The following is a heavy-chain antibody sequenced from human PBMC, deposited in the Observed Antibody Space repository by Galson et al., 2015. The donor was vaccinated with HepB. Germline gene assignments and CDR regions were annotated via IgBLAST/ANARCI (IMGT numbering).Heavy chain of an antibody. CDR1: GDSVSSNSAA. CDR3: ARDRTLYDILNGYYSDAFDT. D-gene: IGHD3-9*01. CDR2: TYYRSKWYN. Sequence: CAISGDSVSSNSAAWNWIRQSPSRGLEWLGRTYYRSKWYNDYAVSVKSRITINPDTSKIQFSLQLNSVTPDDTAVFYCARDRTLYDILNGYYSDAFDTWGQGTLVTVSS. V-gene: IGHV6-1*01. J-gene: IGHJ3*02.